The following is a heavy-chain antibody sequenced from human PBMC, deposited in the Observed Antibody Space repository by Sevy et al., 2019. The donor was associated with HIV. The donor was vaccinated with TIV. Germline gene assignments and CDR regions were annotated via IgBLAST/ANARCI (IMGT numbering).Heavy chain of an antibody. D-gene: IGHD2-21*02. CDR1: GFIFSNYN. V-gene: IGHV3-21*01. CDR2: ISSSSNDI. CDR3: ARKMELLVPDY. J-gene: IGHJ4*02. Sequence: GGSLRLSCAASGFIFSNYNMHWVRQAPGKGLQWVSCISSSSNDIDYADSVKGRFTISRDNAKNSLYLQMNSLRAEDTAVYYCARKMELLVPDYWGQGTLVTVSS.